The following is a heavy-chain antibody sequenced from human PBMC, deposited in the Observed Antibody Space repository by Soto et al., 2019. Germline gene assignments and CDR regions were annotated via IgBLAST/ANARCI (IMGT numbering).Heavy chain of an antibody. CDR3: ARHEAYGSGSLDY. D-gene: IGHD3-10*01. CDR1: GGSISSYY. Sequence: ADTLSLTCTVSGGSISSYYWSWIRQPPGKGLEWIGYIYYSGSTNYNPSLKSRVTISVDTSKNQFSLKLSSVTAADTAVYYCARHEAYGSGSLDYWGQGTLVTVSS. CDR2: IYYSGST. V-gene: IGHV4-59*08. J-gene: IGHJ4*02.